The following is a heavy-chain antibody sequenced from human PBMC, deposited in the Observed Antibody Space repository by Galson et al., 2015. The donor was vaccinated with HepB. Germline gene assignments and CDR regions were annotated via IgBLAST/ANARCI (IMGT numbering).Heavy chain of an antibody. J-gene: IGHJ6*02. D-gene: IGHD6-13*01. Sequence: SLRLSCAASGFTFSSYGMHWVRQAPGKGLEWVAVIWYDGSNKYYADSVKGRFTISRDNSKNTLYLQMNSLRAEDTAVYYCARGKGIAAAGTFTGNYYYGMDVWGQGTTVTVSS. V-gene: IGHV3-33*01. CDR3: ARGKGIAAAGTFTGNYYYGMDV. CDR1: GFTFSSYG. CDR2: IWYDGSNK.